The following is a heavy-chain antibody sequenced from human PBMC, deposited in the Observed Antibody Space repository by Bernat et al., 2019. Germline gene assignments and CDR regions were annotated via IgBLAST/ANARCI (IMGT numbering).Heavy chain of an antibody. Sequence: QLQLQESGPGLVKPSETLSLTCTVSGGSISSSSYYWGWIRQPPGKGLEWIGSIYYSGSTYYNPSLKSRVTISVDTSKNQFSLEQSSVTAADTAVYYCAGGNDFWSGYYGGYYFDYWGQGTLVTVSS. D-gene: IGHD3-3*01. CDR3: AGGNDFWSGYYGGYYFDY. CDR2: IYYSGST. CDR1: GGSISSSSYY. V-gene: IGHV4-39*01. J-gene: IGHJ4*02.